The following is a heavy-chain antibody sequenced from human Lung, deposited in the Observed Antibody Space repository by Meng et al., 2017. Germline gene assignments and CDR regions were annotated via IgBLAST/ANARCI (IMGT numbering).Heavy chain of an antibody. V-gene: IGHV4-59*01. CDR1: GDSISGYY. J-gene: IGHJ1*01. Sequence: QVQLQESGPGLVKPSETLSLTCSVSGDSISGYYYSWIRQPPGNGLEWIGYIHYSGRTNYNPSLKSRVTMSVDTSKNQFSLNLNSVTAADTAVYYCARDYGHSFGTEFFQHWGQGSLVTVSS. CDR3: ARDYGHSFGTEFFQH. D-gene: IGHD5-18*01. CDR2: IHYSGRT.